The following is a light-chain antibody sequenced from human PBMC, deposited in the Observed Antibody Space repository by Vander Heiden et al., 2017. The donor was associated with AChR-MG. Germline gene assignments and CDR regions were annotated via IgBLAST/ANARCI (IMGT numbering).Light chain of an antibody. Sequence: QSVLTQPPSASGTPGQRVTVSCSGSNSNIEINNVNWYQHLPGTAPKLVIYRNDQRPSGVPDRFSGSKSGTSASLAISGLHSEDEAEYYCAVWDDSLHAGVIGGGTKVTVL. V-gene: IGLV1-44*01. CDR2: RND. CDR3: AVWDDSLHAGV. J-gene: IGLJ2*01. CDR1: NSNIEINN.